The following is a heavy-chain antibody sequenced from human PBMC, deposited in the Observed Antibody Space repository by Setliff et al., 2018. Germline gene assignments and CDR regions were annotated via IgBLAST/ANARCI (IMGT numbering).Heavy chain of an antibody. Sequence: PSETLSLTCTVSGASVRSGPYYWSWIRQPPGKGLEWIGFISYIGNTNYNPSLKSRITISLDTSKNQFSLKVNSVTAADTAVYYCARVGESRYYGSGSYYFFDYWGQGTLVTVSS. D-gene: IGHD3-10*01. CDR3: ARVGESRYYGSGSYYFFDY. V-gene: IGHV4-61*01. J-gene: IGHJ4*02. CDR1: GASVRSGPYY. CDR2: ISYIGNT.